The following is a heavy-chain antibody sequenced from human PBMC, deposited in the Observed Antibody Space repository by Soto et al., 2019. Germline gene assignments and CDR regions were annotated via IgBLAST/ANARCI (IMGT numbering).Heavy chain of an antibody. V-gene: IGHV3-30*18. CDR2: ISYDGSNK. CDR1: GFTFSSYG. CDR3: AKDSRKNYDFWSGYGRGYYYYYGMDV. D-gene: IGHD3-3*01. Sequence: LRLSCAAAGFTFSSYGMHWVRQAPCKGLEWVAVISYDGSNKYYADSVKGRFTISRDNTKNTLYLQMNSLRAEDTAVYYCAKDSRKNYDFWSGYGRGYYYYYGMDVWGQGTTVTVSS. J-gene: IGHJ6*02.